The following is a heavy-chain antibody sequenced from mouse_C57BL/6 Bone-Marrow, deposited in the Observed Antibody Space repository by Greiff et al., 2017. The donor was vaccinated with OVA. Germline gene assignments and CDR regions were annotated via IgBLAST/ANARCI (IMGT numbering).Heavy chain of an antibody. CDR3: ARHLSYYYGSSYLPFDY. V-gene: IGHV5-6*01. J-gene: IGHJ2*01. D-gene: IGHD1-1*01. Sequence: EVQLQESGGDSVKPGGSLKLSCAASGFTFSSYGMSWVRQTPDKRLEWVATISSGGSYTYYPDSVKGRFTISRDNAKNTLYLQMSSLKSEDTAMYYCARHLSYYYGSSYLPFDYWGQGTTLTVSS. CDR1: GFTFSSYG. CDR2: ISSGGSYT.